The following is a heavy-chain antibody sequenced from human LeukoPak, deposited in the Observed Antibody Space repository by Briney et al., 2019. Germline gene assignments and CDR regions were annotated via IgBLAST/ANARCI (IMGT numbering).Heavy chain of an antibody. D-gene: IGHD3-22*01. V-gene: IGHV3-53*01. CDR3: TRHGGRDYYDSSEDAFDI. Sequence: PGGSLRLSCAASGFTVSSNYMSWVRQAPGKGLEWVSVIYSGGSTYYADSVKGRFTISRDNSKNTLYLQMNSLRAEDTAVYYCTRHGGRDYYDSSEDAFDIWGQGTMVTVSS. CDR1: GFTVSSNY. CDR2: IYSGGST. J-gene: IGHJ3*02.